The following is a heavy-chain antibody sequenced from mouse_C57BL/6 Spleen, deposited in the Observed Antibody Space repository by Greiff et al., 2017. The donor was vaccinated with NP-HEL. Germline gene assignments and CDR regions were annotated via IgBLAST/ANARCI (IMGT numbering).Heavy chain of an antibody. CDR3: AREGVYDYDSFDY. Sequence: EVQLQQSGPVLVKPGASVKMSCKASGYTFTDYYMNWVKQSHGKSLEWIGVINPYNGGTSYNQKFKGKATLTVDKSSSTAYMELNSLTSEDSAVYYCAREGVYDYDSFDYWGQGTTLTVSS. CDR1: GYTFTDYY. V-gene: IGHV1-19*01. CDR2: INPYNGGT. J-gene: IGHJ2*01. D-gene: IGHD2-4*01.